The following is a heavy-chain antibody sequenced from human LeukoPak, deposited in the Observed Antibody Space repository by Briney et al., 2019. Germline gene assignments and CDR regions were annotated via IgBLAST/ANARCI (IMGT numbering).Heavy chain of an antibody. D-gene: IGHD2-15*01. Sequence: GGSLRLSCAASGFTFSSYAMSWVRQAPGKGLEWVSAISGSGGSTYYADSVKGRFTISRDNSKNTLYLQMNSPRAEDTAVYYCAKGHRVMVVAACDYWGQGTLVTVSS. V-gene: IGHV3-23*01. CDR1: GFTFSSYA. CDR3: AKGHRVMVVAACDY. CDR2: ISGSGGST. J-gene: IGHJ4*02.